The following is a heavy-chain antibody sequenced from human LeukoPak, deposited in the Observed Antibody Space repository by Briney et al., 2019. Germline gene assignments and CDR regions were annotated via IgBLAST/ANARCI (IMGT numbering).Heavy chain of an antibody. CDR1: GFTFSSYW. V-gene: IGHV3-74*01. CDR2: INGDGSTT. Sequence: GGSLRLSCAASGFTFSSYWMHWVRQAPGKGLVWVSHINGDGSTTSYADSVKGRFTISRDNAKNTVYLQMNSLRAEDTAVYYCAKGGSSSPRSTFDYRGQGTLLTVSS. J-gene: IGHJ4*02. CDR3: AKGGSSSPRSTFDY. D-gene: IGHD6-13*01.